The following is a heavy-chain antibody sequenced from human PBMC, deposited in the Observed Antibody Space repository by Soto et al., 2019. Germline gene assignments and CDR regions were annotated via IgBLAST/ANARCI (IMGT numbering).Heavy chain of an antibody. V-gene: IGHV3-15*07. CDR2: IKSKTDGGTT. Sequence: PGGSLRLSCAASGFTFSNAWMNWVRQAPGKGLEWVGRIKSKTDGGTTDYAAPVKGRFTISRDDSKNTLCLQMNSLKTDDTVVFFCTTDPVTMIVVVPSSGWGQGTLVTVSS. CDR3: TTDPVTMIVVVPSSG. J-gene: IGHJ4*02. D-gene: IGHD3-22*01. CDR1: GFTFSNAW.